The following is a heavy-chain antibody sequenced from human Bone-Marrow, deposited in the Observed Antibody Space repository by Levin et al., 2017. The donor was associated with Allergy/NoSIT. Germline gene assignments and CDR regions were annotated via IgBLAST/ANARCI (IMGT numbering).Heavy chain of an antibody. J-gene: IGHJ4*02. CDR1: GASLSNSY. V-gene: IGHV4-59*01. CDR2: IYYNGNT. D-gene: IGHD3-3*01. CDR3: VGGGSGSFDFWSGYYYFDY. Sequence: SQTLSLTCTVSGASLSNSYWSWVRQPPGKGLEWIGYIYYNGNTKFNPSLKSRVTISLDTSKSQFSLKLTSVTATDTAVYYCVGGGSGSFDFWSGYYYFDYWGQGSLVTVSS.